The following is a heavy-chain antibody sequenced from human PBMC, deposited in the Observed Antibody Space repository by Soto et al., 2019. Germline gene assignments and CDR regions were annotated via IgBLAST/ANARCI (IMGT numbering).Heavy chain of an antibody. J-gene: IGHJ4*02. CDR1: GFTFSSYA. V-gene: IGHV3-64D*06. Sequence: GSLRLSCSASGFTFSSYAMHWVRQAPGKGLEYVSAISSNGGSTYYADPVKGRFTISRDNSKNTLYLQMSSLRAEDTAVYYCVKNLAKYSSKPDYWGQGTLVTVSS. CDR3: VKNLAKYSSKPDY. CDR2: ISSNGGST. D-gene: IGHD6-19*01.